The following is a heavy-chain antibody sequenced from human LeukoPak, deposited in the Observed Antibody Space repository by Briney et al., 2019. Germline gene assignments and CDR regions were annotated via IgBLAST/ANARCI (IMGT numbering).Heavy chain of an antibody. V-gene: IGHV4-34*01. Sequence: TPSETLSLTCTVSGGSISSYYWSWIRQPPGKGLEWIGEINHSGSTNYNPSLKSRVTISVDTSKNQFSLKLSSVTAADTAVYYCASSKWLVRGILDYWGQGTLVTVSS. CDR3: ASSKWLVRGILDY. CDR1: GGSISSYY. J-gene: IGHJ4*02. CDR2: INHSGST. D-gene: IGHD6-19*01.